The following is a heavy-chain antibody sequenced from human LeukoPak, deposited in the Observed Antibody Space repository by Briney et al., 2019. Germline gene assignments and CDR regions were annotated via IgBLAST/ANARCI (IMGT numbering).Heavy chain of an antibody. CDR3: ARRQNWVYYYYYMDV. CDR1: GFTFSSYE. D-gene: IGHD2/OR15-2a*01. Sequence: PGGSLRLSCAASGFTFSSYEMNWVRQAPGKGLEWVSYISSSGSTIYYADSVKGRFTISRDNAKNSLYLQMNSLRAEDTAVYYCARRQNWVYYYYYMDVWGKGTTVTISS. CDR2: ISSSGSTI. J-gene: IGHJ6*03. V-gene: IGHV3-48*03.